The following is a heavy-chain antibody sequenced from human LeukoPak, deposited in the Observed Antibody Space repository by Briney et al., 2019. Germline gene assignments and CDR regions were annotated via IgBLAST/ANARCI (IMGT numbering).Heavy chain of an antibody. CDR1: GGSISSSSYY. V-gene: IGHV4-39*07. CDR3: ARGPRFGELLWHWFDP. J-gene: IGHJ5*02. CDR2: MYHSGST. Sequence: PSETLSLTCTVSGGSISSSSYYWGWIRQPPGKGLEWIGSMYHSGSTYYNPPLKSRVTISEDTSKNQFSLKLRSVTAADTAVYYCARGPRFGELLWHWFDPWGQGTLVTVSS. D-gene: IGHD3-10*01.